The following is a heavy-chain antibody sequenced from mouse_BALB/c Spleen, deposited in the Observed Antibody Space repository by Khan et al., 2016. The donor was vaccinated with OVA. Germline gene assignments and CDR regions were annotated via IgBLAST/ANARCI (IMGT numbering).Heavy chain of an antibody. V-gene: IGHV3-2*02. CDR1: GYSITSGYA. CDR3: ARNRGGYFDY. CDR2: ISYSGVT. J-gene: IGHJ2*01. D-gene: IGHD2-14*01. Sequence: VQLQQSGPGLVKPSQSLSLTCTVTGYSITSGYAWNWIRQFPGNKLEWMGYISYSGVTSYTPSLKSRISITRDTSKNQFFLQLNSVTTEDTATYYCARNRGGYFDYWGQGTTLTVSS.